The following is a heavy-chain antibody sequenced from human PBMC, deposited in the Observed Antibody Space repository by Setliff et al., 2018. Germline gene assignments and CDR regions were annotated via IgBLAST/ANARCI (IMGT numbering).Heavy chain of an antibody. CDR1: GGSVGNSYYY. D-gene: IGHD1-26*01. J-gene: IGHJ5*02. V-gene: IGHV4-61*10. CDR2: MYYIGSY. CDR3: ARSYHLVLTNWFDA. Sequence: WETLSLTCTVSGGSVGNSYYYWNWIRQPAGKGLEWIGNMYYIGSYDYNPSLKSRVTISLDTSKNQFSLKLTSVTAADTAVYYCARSYHLVLTNWFDAWGQGIRVTVSS.